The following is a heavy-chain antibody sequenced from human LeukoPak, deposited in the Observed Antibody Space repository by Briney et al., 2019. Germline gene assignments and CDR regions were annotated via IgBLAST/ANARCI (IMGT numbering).Heavy chain of an antibody. CDR1: GYTFTGYY. Sequence: ASVKVSCKASGYTFTGYYMHWVRQAPGQGLEWMGWINPNSGNTGYAQKFQGRVTMTRNTSISIAYMEVSSLRSEDTAVYYCARGTRGDILTGYSLGYWGQGTLVTVSP. J-gene: IGHJ4*02. CDR3: ARGTRGDILTGYSLGY. V-gene: IGHV1-8*02. CDR2: INPNSGNT. D-gene: IGHD3-9*01.